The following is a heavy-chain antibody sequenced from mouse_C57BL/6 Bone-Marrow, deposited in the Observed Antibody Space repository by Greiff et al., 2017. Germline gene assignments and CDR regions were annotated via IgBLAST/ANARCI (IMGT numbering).Heavy chain of an antibody. V-gene: IGHV2-6-1*01. CDR1: GFSLTSYG. CDR3: ARHLGDYYGSRGNYAMDY. J-gene: IGHJ4*01. CDR2: IWSDGST. D-gene: IGHD1-1*01. Sequence: VQLVESGPGLVAPSQSLSITCTVSGFSLTSYGVHWVRQPPGKGLEWLVVIWSDGSTTYNSALKSRLSISKDNSKSQVFLKMNSLQTDDTAMYYCARHLGDYYGSRGNYAMDYWGQGTSVTVSS.